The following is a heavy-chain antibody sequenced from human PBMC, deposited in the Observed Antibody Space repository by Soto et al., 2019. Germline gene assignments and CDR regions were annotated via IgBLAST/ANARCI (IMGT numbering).Heavy chain of an antibody. D-gene: IGHD1-26*01. CDR1: GYTFTSYG. V-gene: IGHV1-18*01. Sequence: GPSVKVSFKSSGYTFTSYGISWVLQAPGQGLEWMGWISAYNANTNYAQKLQGRVTMTTDTSTSTSYMELRSLRSDDTAVYFCARDRLGATGDYWGQGTLVTVSS. CDR3: ARDRLGATGDY. J-gene: IGHJ4*02. CDR2: ISAYNANT.